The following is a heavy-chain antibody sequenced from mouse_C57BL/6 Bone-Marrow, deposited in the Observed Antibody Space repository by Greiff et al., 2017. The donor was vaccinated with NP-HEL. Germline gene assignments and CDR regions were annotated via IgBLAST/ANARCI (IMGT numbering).Heavy chain of an antibody. D-gene: IGHD2-2*01. Sequence: QVQLKQPGAELVKPGASVKLSCKASGYTFTSYWMHWVKQRPGQGLEWIGMIHPNSGSTNYNEKFKSKATLTVDKSSSTAYMQLSSLTSEDSAVYYCARLGGYDGYAMDYWGQGTSVTVSS. CDR2: IHPNSGST. J-gene: IGHJ4*01. CDR3: ARLGGYDGYAMDY. V-gene: IGHV1-64*01. CDR1: GYTFTSYW.